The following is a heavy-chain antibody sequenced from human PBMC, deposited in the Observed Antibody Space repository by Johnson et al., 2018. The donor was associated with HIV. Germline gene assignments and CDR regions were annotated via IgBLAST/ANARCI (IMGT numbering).Heavy chain of an antibody. Sequence: QVQLVESGGGVVQPGRSLRLSCAASGFTFSTYAIHWVRQAPGKGLEWVSIISYDGSNKYYADSVKGRFTISRDNSKNTLYLQMNSLRAEDTAVYYCAKAGNGDAFDIWGQGTMVTVSS. CDR2: ISYDGSNK. CDR3: AKAGNGDAFDI. CDR1: GFTFSTYA. V-gene: IGHV3-30*04. D-gene: IGHD4-23*01. J-gene: IGHJ3*02.